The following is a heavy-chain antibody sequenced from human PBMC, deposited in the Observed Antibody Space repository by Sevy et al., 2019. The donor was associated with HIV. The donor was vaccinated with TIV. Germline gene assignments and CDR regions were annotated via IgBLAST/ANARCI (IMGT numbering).Heavy chain of an antibody. Sequence: SETLSLTCTVSGGSFSSYYWSWIRQSPGKGLEWIGYIYYNGTTNSSPSLRRRVTISPHTSKSQFSLKLKSVTAADTAVYYCARGKVLFDYWGQGTLATVSS. D-gene: IGHD1-20*01. CDR2: IYYNGTT. V-gene: IGHV4-59*01. J-gene: IGHJ4*02. CDR1: GGSFSSYY. CDR3: ARGKVLFDY.